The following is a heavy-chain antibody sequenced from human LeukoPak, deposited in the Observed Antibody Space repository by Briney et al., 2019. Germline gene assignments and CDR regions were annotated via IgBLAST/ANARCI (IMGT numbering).Heavy chain of an antibody. V-gene: IGHV1-2*02. CDR2: INTKTGRT. Sequence: ASVRFSCKTSGYSFTDYYIHWVRQAPGQGLEWMAWINTKTGRTSSARKFQGRVTMTRDPSITTVYMDMAWLTSDDTAIYFCARADFIDAGPYLIGPWGQGTLVTVSS. CDR1: GYSFTDYY. D-gene: IGHD3-3*01. J-gene: IGHJ5*02. CDR3: ARADFIDAGPYLIGP.